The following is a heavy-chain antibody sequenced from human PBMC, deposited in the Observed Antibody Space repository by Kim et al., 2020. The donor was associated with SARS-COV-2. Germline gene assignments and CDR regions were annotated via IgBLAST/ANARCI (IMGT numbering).Heavy chain of an antibody. Sequence: TYYPGSVEGRFTISRENAKNSLYLQMNSLRAGDTAVYYCARAVAGTWYDYWGQGTLVTVSS. V-gene: IGHV3-13*01. J-gene: IGHJ4*02. D-gene: IGHD6-19*01. CDR3: ARAVAGTWYDY. CDR2: T.